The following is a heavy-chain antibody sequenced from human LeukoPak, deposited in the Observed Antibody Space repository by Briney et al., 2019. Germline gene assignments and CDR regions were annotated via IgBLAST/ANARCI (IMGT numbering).Heavy chain of an antibody. Sequence: ASVKVSCKASGYTFTGYYMHWVRQAPGQGLEWMGWINPNSGGTNYAQKFQGRVTMTWDTSIRTAYMELSRLRSDDTAVYYCARDRLLPTGYYWHYMDVWGKGTTVTVSS. CDR2: INPNSGGT. CDR1: GYTFTGYY. J-gene: IGHJ6*03. V-gene: IGHV1-2*02. CDR3: ARDRLLPTGYYWHYMDV.